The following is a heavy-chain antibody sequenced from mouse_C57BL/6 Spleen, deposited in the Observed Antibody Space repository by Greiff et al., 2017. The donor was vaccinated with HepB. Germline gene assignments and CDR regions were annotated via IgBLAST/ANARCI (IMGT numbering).Heavy chain of an antibody. V-gene: IGHV1-53*01. D-gene: IGHD1-1*01. CDR2: INPSNGGT. J-gene: IGHJ1*03. Sequence: QVQLKQPGTELVKPGASVKLSCKASGYTFTSYWMHWVKQRPGQGLEWIGNINPSNGGTNSNEKFKSKATLTVDKSSSTAYMQLSSLTSEDSAVYYCARCYYGSSSWYFDVWGTGTTVTVSS. CDR1: GYTFTSYW. CDR3: ARCYYGSSSWYFDV.